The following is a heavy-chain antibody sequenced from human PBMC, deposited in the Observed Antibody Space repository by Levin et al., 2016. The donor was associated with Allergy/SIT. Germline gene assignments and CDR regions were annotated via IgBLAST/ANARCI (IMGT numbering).Heavy chain of an antibody. V-gene: IGHV3-23*01. CDR2: ISGSGDNT. J-gene: IGHJ4*02. CDR3: AKGQWLAHLDY. Sequence: GESLKISCAASGFTFSNYAMSWVRQAPGKGLEWVSVISGSGDNTYYADSVKGRFTISRDNSKNTLYLQMNSLRAEDTAVYYCAKGQWLAHLDYWGQGTLVTVSS. CDR1: GFTFSNYA. D-gene: IGHD6-19*01.